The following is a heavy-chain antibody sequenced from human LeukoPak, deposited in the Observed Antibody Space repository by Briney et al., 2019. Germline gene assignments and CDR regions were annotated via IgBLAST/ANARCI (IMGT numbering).Heavy chain of an antibody. D-gene: IGHD1-1*01. CDR2: INIFGSTI. J-gene: IGHJ4*02. V-gene: IGHV3-11*01. CDR1: GFTFSDYY. CDR3: TTGPRYNWNDWDY. Sequence: PGGSLRLSCAASGFTFSDYYMSWIRQAPGKGLEWVSYINIFGSTIYYADSVKGRFTISRDNAKNSLYLQMNSLKTEDTAVYYCTTGPRYNWNDWDYWGQGTLVTVSS.